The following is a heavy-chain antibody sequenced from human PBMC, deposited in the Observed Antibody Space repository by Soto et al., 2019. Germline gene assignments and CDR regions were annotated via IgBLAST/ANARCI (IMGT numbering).Heavy chain of an antibody. CDR3: ASRGYSYGLL. Sequence: SETLSLTCTVSGGSVSSGSYYWSWIRQPPGKGLEWIGYIYYSGSTNYNPSLKSRVTISVDTSKNQFSLKLSSVTAADTAVYYCASRGYSYGLLWGQGTLVTVSS. CDR2: IYYSGST. CDR1: GGSVSSGSYY. D-gene: IGHD5-18*01. J-gene: IGHJ4*02. V-gene: IGHV4-61*01.